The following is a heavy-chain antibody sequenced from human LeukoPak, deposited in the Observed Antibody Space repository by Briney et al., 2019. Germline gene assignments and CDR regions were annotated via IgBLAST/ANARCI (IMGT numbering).Heavy chain of an antibody. Sequence: ASVRVSCKASGYTFTEYIINGVRQAPGQGREWMGWINTNTGDPIYARGFEGRFVLSLGKSVNTAYLDIASLKTEDSAVYFCARSPRGVIGLLDYRGQATLATVSP. CDR2: INTNTGDP. CDR3: ARSPRGVIGLLDY. J-gene: IGHJ4*02. D-gene: IGHD3-10*01. V-gene: IGHV7-4-1*01. CDR1: GYTFTEYI.